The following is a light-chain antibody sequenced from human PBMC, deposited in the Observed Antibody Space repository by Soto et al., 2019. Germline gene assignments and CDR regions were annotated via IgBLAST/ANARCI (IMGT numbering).Light chain of an antibody. V-gene: IGLV2-14*03. CDR2: DVS. CDR1: SSDVGGYNY. CDR3: SSYTSSSSYV. Sequence: QSALTQPASVSGSPGQSITISCTGTSSDVGGYNYVSWYQQHPGKAPKLMIYDVSNRPSRVSNRFSGSKSGNTASLTISGLQAEDEADYYCSSYTSSSSYVFGTGPKLTVL. J-gene: IGLJ1*01.